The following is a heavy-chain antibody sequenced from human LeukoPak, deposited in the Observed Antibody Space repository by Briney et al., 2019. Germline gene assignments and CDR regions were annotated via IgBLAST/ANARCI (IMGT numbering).Heavy chain of an antibody. D-gene: IGHD3-10*01. Sequence: SETLSLTCAVYGGSFSGYYWSWIRQPPGKGLEWIGEIYHSGSTNYNPSLNSRVTISVDKSKNQLSLELSSMTAADTAVYYCARVITMVRERWFDPWGQGILVTVSS. CDR1: GGSFSGYY. V-gene: IGHV4-34*01. CDR3: ARVITMVRERWFDP. CDR2: IYHSGST. J-gene: IGHJ5*02.